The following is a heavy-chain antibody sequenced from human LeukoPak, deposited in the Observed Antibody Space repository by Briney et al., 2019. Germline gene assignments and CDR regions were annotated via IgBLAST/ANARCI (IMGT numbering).Heavy chain of an antibody. CDR1: GGTSNSHA. Sequence: SVTVSCKASGGTSNSHAISWVRQAPGQGLEWMGRIIPNLGTTNRAQNFQDRVTLTADKSTNTAYMELTSLTSDDTAVYYCATANDGGGYQWGDFFDFWGQGTLVTVSS. CDR3: ATANDGGGYQWGDFFDF. V-gene: IGHV1-69*04. D-gene: IGHD3-22*01. J-gene: IGHJ4*02. CDR2: IIPNLGTT.